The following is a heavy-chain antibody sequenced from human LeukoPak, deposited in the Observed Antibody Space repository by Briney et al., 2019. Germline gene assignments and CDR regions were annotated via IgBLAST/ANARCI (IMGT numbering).Heavy chain of an antibody. CDR3: ARGGSYYDS. CDR1: GGSTSIYY. V-gene: IGHV4-59*01. D-gene: IGHD1-26*01. CDR2: IFYSGTT. Sequence: SETLSLTCTVSGGSTSIYYWSWIRQPPGKGLEWIGYIFYSGTTNYNPSLKSRVIISVDTSKSQFSLKLSSVTSADTAVYYCARGGSYYDSWGQGTLVTVSS. J-gene: IGHJ4*02.